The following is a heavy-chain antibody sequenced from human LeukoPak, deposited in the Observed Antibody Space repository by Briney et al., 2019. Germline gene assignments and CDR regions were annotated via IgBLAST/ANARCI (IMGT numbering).Heavy chain of an antibody. V-gene: IGHV4-59*01. D-gene: IGHD3-10*01. J-gene: IGHJ4*02. CDR3: ARYGSGSYREFDS. CDR1: GGSISSYY. Sequence: SETLSLTCTVPGGSISSYYWSWIRQPPGKGLEWIGYIYYSGSTNHNPSLKSRVTISVDTSKNQFSLKLSSVTAADTAVYYCARYGSGSYREFDSWGQGPLVTVSS. CDR2: IYYSGST.